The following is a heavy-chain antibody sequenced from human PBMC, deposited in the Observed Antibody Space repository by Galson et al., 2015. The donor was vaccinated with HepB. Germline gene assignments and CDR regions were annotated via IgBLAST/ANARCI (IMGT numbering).Heavy chain of an antibody. J-gene: IGHJ4*02. D-gene: IGHD3-22*01. Sequence: SVKVSCKASGGTFSSYAISWVRQAPGQGLERMGGIIPIFGTANYAQKFQGRVTITADESTSTAYMELSSLRSEDTAVYYCARVNSKRYYDSSGYYRYWGQGTLVTVSS. CDR1: GGTFSSYA. CDR2: IIPIFGTA. V-gene: IGHV1-69*13. CDR3: ARVNSKRYYDSSGYYRY.